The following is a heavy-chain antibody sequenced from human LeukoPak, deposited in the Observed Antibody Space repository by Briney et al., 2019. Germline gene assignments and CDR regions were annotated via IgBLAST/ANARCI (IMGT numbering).Heavy chain of an antibody. V-gene: IGHV4-34*01. D-gene: IGHD3-3*01. Sequence: SETLSLTCAVYGGSFSGYYWSWIRQPPGKGLEWIGEINHSGSTNYNPSLKSRVTISVDTSKNQFSLKLSSVTAADTAVYYCARLRFLEWLLHYDAFDIWGQGTMVTVSS. CDR1: GGSFSGYY. CDR2: INHSGST. CDR3: ARLRFLEWLLHYDAFDI. J-gene: IGHJ3*02.